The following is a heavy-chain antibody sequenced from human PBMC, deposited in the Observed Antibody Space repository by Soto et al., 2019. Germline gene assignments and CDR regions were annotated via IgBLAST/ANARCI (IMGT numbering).Heavy chain of an antibody. CDR1: GYSFTNYG. CDR2: ISAFNGNT. V-gene: IGHV1-18*01. J-gene: IGHJ6*03. Sequence: QDQLVQSGAEVKKPGASVTVSCKASGYSFTNYGVTWVRQAPGQGLEWMGWISAFNGNTHYAQNLQGRVTMTTDASTSTAYMEVRSLRSDDTAVYYCARDRGVAPPVAGNTHYYYYIDVWGKGTTVTVSS. D-gene: IGHD6-19*01. CDR3: ARDRGVAPPVAGNTHYYYYIDV.